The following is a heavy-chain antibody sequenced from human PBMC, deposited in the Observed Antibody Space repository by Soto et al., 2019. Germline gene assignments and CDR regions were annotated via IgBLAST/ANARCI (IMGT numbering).Heavy chain of an antibody. CDR1: GFTLSNYY. D-gene: IGHD6-19*01. J-gene: IGHJ4*02. Sequence: PGGSLRLSCGASGFTLSNYYMSWIRQAPGKGLEWVSNISSTGRTIYYADSVKGRFTVSRDNAQNSLSLKLNSLRVEDTAVYYCARSYSSGWEFDYWGQGTQVTVSS. CDR3: ARSYSSGWEFDY. CDR2: ISSTGRTI. V-gene: IGHV3-11*01.